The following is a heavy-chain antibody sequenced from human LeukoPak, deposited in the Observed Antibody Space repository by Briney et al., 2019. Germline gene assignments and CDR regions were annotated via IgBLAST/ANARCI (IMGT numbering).Heavy chain of an antibody. J-gene: IGHJ5*02. D-gene: IGHD3-10*01. CDR2: IRYDGNDK. V-gene: IGHV3-30*02. CDR1: GFTFSYYG. CDR3: AKDLMRDRWFGES. Sequence: GGSLRLSCAASGFTFSYYGMHWVRQAPGKGLEWVAFIRYDGNDKFYAESVKGRFTISKDTSRNTLYLQMNSLRLEDTAVYYCAKDLMRDRWFGESWGQGTLVTVSS.